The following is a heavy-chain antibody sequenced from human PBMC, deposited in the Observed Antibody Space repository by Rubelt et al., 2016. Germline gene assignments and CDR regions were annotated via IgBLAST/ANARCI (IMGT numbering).Heavy chain of an antibody. J-gene: IGHJ4*02. CDR1: GYTFTSYA. D-gene: IGHD2-8*01. V-gene: IGHV1-3*01. CDR2: INAGNGNT. Sequence: QVQLVQSGAEVKKPGASVKVSCKASGYTFTSYAMHWVRQAPGQRLEWMGWINAGNGNTKYSQKLQGRVTITRDTSASTAYMELSSLRSEDTAVYYCARAQRIRLLMVYAPTFDYWGQGTLVTVSS. CDR3: ARAQRIRLLMVYAPTFDY.